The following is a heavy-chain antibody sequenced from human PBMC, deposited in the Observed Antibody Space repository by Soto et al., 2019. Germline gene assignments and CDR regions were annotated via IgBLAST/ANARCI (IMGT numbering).Heavy chain of an antibody. CDR1: GFTFSTYW. CDR3: ARTHGAYYAWDY. CDR2: IKQDGSEV. V-gene: IGHV3-7*04. Sequence: EVQLVESGGGLVQPGGSLRLSCAASGFTFSTYWMSWVRQAPGKGLEWVANIKQDGSEVYYVDSVKGRFTISRDNAKNSLYLQMNSLRGEDTAVYYCARTHGAYYAWDYWGQGTLVTVSS. J-gene: IGHJ4*02. D-gene: IGHD3-10*01.